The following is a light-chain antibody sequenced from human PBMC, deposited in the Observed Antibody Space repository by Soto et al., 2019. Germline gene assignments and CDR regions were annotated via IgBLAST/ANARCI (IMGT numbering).Light chain of an antibody. Sequence: QPSLTPRGSVSECPGQSITISCIDPLINIGGYKVVSWYQQHPGKAPQVIVYKGTPRPSGVFTRISGSTSGNAASLTISGLQADDDADYFCCSSAPERTYVFGTGTKV. CDR1: LINIGGYKV. CDR3: CSSAPERTYV. J-gene: IGLJ1*01. V-gene: IGLV2-23*01. CDR2: KGT.